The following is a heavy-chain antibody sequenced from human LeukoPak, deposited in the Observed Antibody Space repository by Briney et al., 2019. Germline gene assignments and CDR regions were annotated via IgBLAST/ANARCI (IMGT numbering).Heavy chain of an antibody. Sequence: PGGSLRLSCAASGFTFSSYAMSWVRQAPGKGLEWVSAISGSGGSTYYADSVKGRFTISRDNSKNTLYLQMNSLRAEDTAVYYCANQDWRWFREFPSDYWGQGTLVTVSS. CDR1: GFTFSSYA. CDR3: ANQDWRWFREFPSDY. V-gene: IGHV3-23*01. D-gene: IGHD3-10*01. CDR2: ISGSGGST. J-gene: IGHJ4*02.